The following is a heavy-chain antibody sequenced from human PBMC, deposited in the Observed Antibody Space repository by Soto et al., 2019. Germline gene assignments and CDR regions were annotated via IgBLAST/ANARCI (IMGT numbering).Heavy chain of an antibody. V-gene: IGHV3-23*01. CDR1: GFTFSDYW. Sequence: GGSLRLSCAASGFTFSDYWMHWVRQAPGKGLEWVSTFSSSGGGTYYADSVKGRFTISRDNSKNTLYLQMNSLRAEDTAVYYCTKAILYCSGASRFTFVVWGLGILVTLFS. J-gene: IGHJ4*02. CDR2: FSSSGGGT. D-gene: IGHD2-15*01. CDR3: TKAILYCSGASRFTFVV.